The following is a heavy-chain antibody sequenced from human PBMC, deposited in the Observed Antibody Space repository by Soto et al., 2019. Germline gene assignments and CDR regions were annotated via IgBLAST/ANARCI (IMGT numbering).Heavy chain of an antibody. Sequence: SVKVSCKASGGTFSRYTISWVRQAPGQGLEWMGRIIPILGIANYAQKFQGRVTITADKSTSTAYMELSSLRSEDTAVYYCARARVAAARRDAFDIWGQGTMVTVSS. J-gene: IGHJ3*02. V-gene: IGHV1-69*02. CDR3: ARARVAAARRDAFDI. CDR2: IIPILGIA. CDR1: GGTFSRYT. D-gene: IGHD6-13*01.